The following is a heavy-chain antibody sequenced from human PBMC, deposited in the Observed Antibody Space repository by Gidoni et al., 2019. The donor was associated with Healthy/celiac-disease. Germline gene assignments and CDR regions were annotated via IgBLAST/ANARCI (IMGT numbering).Heavy chain of an antibody. CDR2: IYPGDSDT. J-gene: IGHJ6*03. CDR3: ARHRKGYCSSTSCYKNYYYYMDV. D-gene: IGHD2-2*02. Sequence: EVQLVQSGAELKQPGESLKISCTGSGYSFTSYWIGWVRQMPGKGLEWMGIIYPGDSDTRYSPSFQGQVTISADKSISTAYLQWSSLKASDTAMYYCARHRKGYCSSTSCYKNYYYYMDVWGKGTTVTVSS. V-gene: IGHV5-51*01. CDR1: GYSFTSYW.